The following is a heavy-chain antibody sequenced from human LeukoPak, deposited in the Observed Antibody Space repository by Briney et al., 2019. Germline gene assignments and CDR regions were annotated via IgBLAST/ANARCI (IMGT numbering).Heavy chain of an antibody. CDR3: ARDHVWWSYLYFKDDY. CDR2: INPNTGAT. J-gene: IGHJ4*02. Sequence: GASVKVSCKASRHTITLYYMNWARQAPGQGLEWMGWINPNTGATNYAQTFQGRVTMTRDTSISTAYMELSMLRSDGTAVYNCARDHVWWSYLYFKDDYWGQGTMVTVSS. CDR1: RHTITLYY. V-gene: IGHV1-2*02. D-gene: IGHD3-16*02.